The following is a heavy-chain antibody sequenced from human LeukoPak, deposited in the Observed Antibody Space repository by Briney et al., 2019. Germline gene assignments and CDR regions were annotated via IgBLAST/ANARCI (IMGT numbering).Heavy chain of an antibody. V-gene: IGHV3-33*01. CDR1: GFTFSSYG. CDR2: IWYDGSNK. J-gene: IGHJ6*02. D-gene: IGHD5-18*01. CDR3: AREEVDTAMAAGYYYYGMDV. Sequence: EGSLRLSCAASGFTFSSYGMHWVRQAPGKGLEWVAVIWYDGSNKYYADSVKGRFTISRDNSKNTLYLQMNSLRAEDTAVYYCAREEVDTAMAAGYYYYGMDVWGQGTTVTVSS.